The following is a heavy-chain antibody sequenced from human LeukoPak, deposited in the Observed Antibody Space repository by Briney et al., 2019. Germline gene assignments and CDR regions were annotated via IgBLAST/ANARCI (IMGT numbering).Heavy chain of an antibody. CDR1: GYTFTSYG. Sequence: ASVKVSCKASGYTFTSYGVTWVRQAPGQGLEWMGWISAYNGNTNYAQKLQGRVTMTTDTSTSTAYMELGSLRSDDTAVYYCARDDILGAAPDHWGQGTRVTVSS. D-gene: IGHD1-26*01. CDR2: ISAYNGNT. V-gene: IGHV1-18*01. J-gene: IGHJ4*02. CDR3: ARDDILGAAPDH.